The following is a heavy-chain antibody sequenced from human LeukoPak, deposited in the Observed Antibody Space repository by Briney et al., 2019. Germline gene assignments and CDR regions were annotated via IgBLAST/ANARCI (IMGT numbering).Heavy chain of an antibody. CDR2: ISTYNGNS. CDR1: GYNFINYG. CDR3: ARVARTAVGIRYYFDE. V-gene: IGHV1-18*01. Sequence: ASVKVSCKASGYNFINYGISWVRQAPGQGLDWMGWISTYNGNSIYAQKFQGRVTMTTDTSTSTGYMDLMSLTSDDTAVYYCARVARTAVGIRYYFDEWGQGTLVSVSS. J-gene: IGHJ4*02. D-gene: IGHD1-14*01.